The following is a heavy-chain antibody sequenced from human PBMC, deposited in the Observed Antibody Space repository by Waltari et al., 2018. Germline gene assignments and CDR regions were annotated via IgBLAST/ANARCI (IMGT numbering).Heavy chain of an antibody. J-gene: IGHJ4*02. CDR1: GFPFPNYA. D-gene: IGHD2-21*01. Sequence: EVQLLESGGGLVQPGGSLRLPCEASGFPFPNYAMKWVRQAPGKGTEWVSAISGSGESTYYADSVKGRFAISRDNPKNTLYLQMSSLRAEDTAVYYCAKGTNMVITHSYFDCWGQGILVTVSS. V-gene: IGHV3-23*01. CDR2: ISGSGEST. CDR3: AKGTNMVITHSYFDC.